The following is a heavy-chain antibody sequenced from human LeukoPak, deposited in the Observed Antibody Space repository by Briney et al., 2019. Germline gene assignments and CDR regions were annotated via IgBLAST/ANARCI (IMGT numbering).Heavy chain of an antibody. D-gene: IGHD3-3*01. V-gene: IGHV3-23*01. Sequence: GGSLRLSCAASGFTFSSYAMSWVRQAPGKGLEWVSAISGSGGSTYYTDSVKGRFTISRDNSKNTLYLQMNSLRAEDMALYSCAKGRGSGFDAFDIWGQGTMVTVSS. CDR3: AKGRGSGFDAFDI. CDR1: GFTFSSYA. CDR2: ISGSGGST. J-gene: IGHJ3*02.